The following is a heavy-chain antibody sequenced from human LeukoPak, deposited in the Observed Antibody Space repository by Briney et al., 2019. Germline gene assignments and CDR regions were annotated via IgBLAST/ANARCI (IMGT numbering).Heavy chain of an antibody. Sequence: SQTLSLTCTVSGGSISSGSYYWSWIRQPAGKGLEWIGRIYTSGSTNYNPSLKSRVTISVDTSKNLFSLKLSSVTAADTAVYYCARGPRWLQPGGFDYWGQGTLVTVSS. D-gene: IGHD5-24*01. V-gene: IGHV4-61*02. J-gene: IGHJ4*02. CDR3: ARGPRWLQPGGFDY. CDR2: IYTSGST. CDR1: GGSISSGSYY.